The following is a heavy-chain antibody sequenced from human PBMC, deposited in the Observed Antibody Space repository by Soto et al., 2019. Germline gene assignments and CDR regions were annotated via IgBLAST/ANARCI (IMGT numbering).Heavy chain of an antibody. V-gene: IGHV4-34*01. D-gene: IGHD3-10*01. Sequence: PSETLSLTCAVYGGSFSGYYWSWIRQPPGKGLEWIGEINHSGSTNYNPSLKSRVTISVDTSKNQFSLKLSSVTAADTAVYYCARVTAMVRGVMAPYYFDYWGQGTLVTVSS. CDR3: ARVTAMVRGVMAPYYFDY. CDR2: INHSGST. CDR1: GGSFSGYY. J-gene: IGHJ4*02.